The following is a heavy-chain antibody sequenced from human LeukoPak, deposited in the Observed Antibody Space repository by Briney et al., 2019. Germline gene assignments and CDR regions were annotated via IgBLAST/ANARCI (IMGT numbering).Heavy chain of an antibody. CDR1: GYSFTSYW. CDR2: IYPGDSDT. CDR3: ARHDRGYYFGLDV. J-gene: IGHJ6*02. V-gene: IGHV5-51*01. Sequence: GESLKISFKGSGYSFTSYWIGWVRQMPGKGLEWMGIIYPGDSDTRYSPSFQGQVTISADKSISTAYLRWSSLKASDSAMYYCARHDRGYYFGLDVWGQGTTVTVSS.